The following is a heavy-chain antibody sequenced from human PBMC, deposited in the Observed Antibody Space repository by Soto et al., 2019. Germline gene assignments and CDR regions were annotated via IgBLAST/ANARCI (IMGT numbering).Heavy chain of an antibody. CDR3: ARARRINLTTPGGLDY. D-gene: IGHD4-17*01. CDR1: GGSISSGGYY. V-gene: IGHV4-31*11. J-gene: IGHJ4*02. Sequence: PSENLSLTCAVSGGSISSGGYYWSWIRQHPGKGLEWIGYIYYSGSTYYNPSLKSRVTISVDTSKNQFSLKLSYVNAADTAVYYCARARRINLTTPGGLDYWGQGTLVTVS. CDR2: IYYSGST.